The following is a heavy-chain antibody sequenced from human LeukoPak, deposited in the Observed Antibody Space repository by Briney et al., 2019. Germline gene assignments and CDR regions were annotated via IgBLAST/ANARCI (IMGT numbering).Heavy chain of an antibody. D-gene: IGHD2-2*01. CDR3: AREPPNRSCSSTSCLDY. CDR1: GGTFSSYA. J-gene: IGHJ4*02. CDR2: IIPIFGTA. V-gene: IGHV1-69*13. Sequence: GASVKVSCKASGGTFSSYAISWVRQAPGKGLEWKGGIIPIFGTANYAQKFQGRVTITADESTSTAYMELSSLRSEDTAVYYCAREPPNRSCSSTSCLDYWGQGTLVTVSS.